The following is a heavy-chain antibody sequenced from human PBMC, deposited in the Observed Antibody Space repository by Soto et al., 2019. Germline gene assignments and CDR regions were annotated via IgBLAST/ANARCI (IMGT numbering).Heavy chain of an antibody. CDR1: GDSVTSVSDY. V-gene: IGHV4-61*01. J-gene: IGHJ6*03. CDR2: IYYSGSA. CDR3: AMCVGFGYYPYYTDL. D-gene: IGHD5-18*01. Sequence: SETLSLTCTVSGDSVTSVSDYWSWIRQPPGKGLEWIGYIYYSGSADYNPSLGSRVTISIDTSKNQFSLKLTSVTAADTAVYYCAMCVGFGYYPYYTDLSCQGTMVTLSS.